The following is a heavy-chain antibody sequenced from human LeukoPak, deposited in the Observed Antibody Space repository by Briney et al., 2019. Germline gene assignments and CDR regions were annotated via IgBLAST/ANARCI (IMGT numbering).Heavy chain of an antibody. Sequence: PGGSLRLSCAASGFSFNSAAMTWVRQAPGKGPEWVANIKEDGSATYYVDSVKGRFTISRDNAKKSLYLQMNSLRAEDTAVYYCARDSPGYLAYDSWGQGTLVTVSS. V-gene: IGHV3-7*04. CDR1: GFSFNSAA. CDR3: ARDSPGYLAYDS. D-gene: IGHD1-1*01. CDR2: IKEDGSAT. J-gene: IGHJ4*02.